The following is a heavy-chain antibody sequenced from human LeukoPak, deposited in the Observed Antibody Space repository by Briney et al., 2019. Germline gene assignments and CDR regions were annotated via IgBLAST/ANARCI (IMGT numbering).Heavy chain of an antibody. CDR2: INTNTGNP. D-gene: IGHD3-3*01. J-gene: IGHJ4*02. CDR1: GYTFTSYS. Sequence: ASVKVSCKASGYTFTSYSMNWVRQPPGQGLQWMGWINTNTGNPTYAQGFTGRFVFSLDTSVSTAYLQISSLKAEDTAVYYCAILEWLLSPSFDYWGQGTLVTVSS. V-gene: IGHV7-4-1*02. CDR3: AILEWLLSPSFDY.